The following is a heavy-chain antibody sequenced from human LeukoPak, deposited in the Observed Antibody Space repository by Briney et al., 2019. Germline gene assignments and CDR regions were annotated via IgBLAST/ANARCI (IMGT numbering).Heavy chain of an antibody. CDR3: ARFFRQQNYWYLDV. CDR2: VDTSGST. J-gene: IGHJ2*01. Sequence: SEALSLTCSVSGGSITSYYWNWIRQPAGQGLEWIGRVDTSGSTNFNPSLGSRVTMSIDTSKSQFSLTLNSVTAADTAVYYCARFFRQQNYWYLDVWGRGILVTVSS. V-gene: IGHV4-4*07. CDR1: GGSITSYY. D-gene: IGHD6-13*01.